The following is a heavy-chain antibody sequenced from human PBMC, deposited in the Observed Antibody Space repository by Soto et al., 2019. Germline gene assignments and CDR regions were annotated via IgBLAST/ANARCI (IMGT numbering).Heavy chain of an antibody. J-gene: IGHJ4*02. CDR1: GGTFNTFA. CDR2: IVPILGPA. Sequence: QVQLVQSGAAVKTPGSSVNVSCKASGGTFNTFAISWVRQSPGQGLEYLGGIVPILGPAFYAQRFQGRVTITADKSTNTAYLELTSLISEDTAVYYCARAAKRYFDSWGQGTQVTVSS. CDR3: ARAAKRYFDS. V-gene: IGHV1-69*06.